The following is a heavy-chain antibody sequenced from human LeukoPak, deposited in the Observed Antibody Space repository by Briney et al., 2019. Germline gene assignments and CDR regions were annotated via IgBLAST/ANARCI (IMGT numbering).Heavy chain of an antibody. J-gene: IGHJ6*03. D-gene: IGHD3-9*01. CDR2: ISSRSDYI. Sequence: GGSLRLSCAASGSTFSGYSMNWVRQAPGKGLEWVSSISSRSDYIYYADSVKGRFTISRDNAKNSLYLQMNSLRAEDTAVYYCAREDRYFDLYYYYYMDVWGKGTTVTVSS. CDR3: AREDRYFDLYYYYYMDV. V-gene: IGHV3-21*06. CDR1: GSTFSGYS.